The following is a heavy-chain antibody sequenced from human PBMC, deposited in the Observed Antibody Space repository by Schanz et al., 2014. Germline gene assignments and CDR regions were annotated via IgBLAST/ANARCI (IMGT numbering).Heavy chain of an antibody. CDR3: ARGPSQGHSYGHNIGAYYYGMDV. CDR1: GYTFTSYG. D-gene: IGHD5-18*01. J-gene: IGHJ6*02. V-gene: IGHV1-18*01. CDR2: ISPYNGNT. Sequence: QVQLVQSGAEVKKPGASVKVSCKASGYTFTSYGISWVRQAPGQGLEWMGWISPYNGNTNYAQKLQGRVTMTADTSTSTAYMDLRSLRSEDTAVYYCARGPSQGHSYGHNIGAYYYGMDVWGQGTTVTVSS.